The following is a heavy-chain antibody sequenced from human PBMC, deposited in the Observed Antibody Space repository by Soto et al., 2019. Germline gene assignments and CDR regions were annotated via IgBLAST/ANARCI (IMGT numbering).Heavy chain of an antibody. CDR3: AKGTHRGPIAVAGPLGS. CDR1: GSITNHH. J-gene: IGHJ4*02. CDR2: FNPSGIST. D-gene: IGHD6-19*01. Sequence: QVHLVQSGAEVKKPGASVNVSCQASGSITNHHMHWVRQAPGQGLEWMGIFNPSGISTTYAQKYQGIVTMTRHASTSTVYMGLSSLASEETAFYFCAKGTHRGPIAVAGPLGSWGQGTLVIVSS. V-gene: IGHV1-46*01.